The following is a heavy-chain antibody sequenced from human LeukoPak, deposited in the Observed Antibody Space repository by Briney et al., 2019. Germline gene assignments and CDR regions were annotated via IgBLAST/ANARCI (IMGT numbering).Heavy chain of an antibody. CDR1: GYTFTGYY. D-gene: IGHD6-13*01. CDR3: ARVSIAAAGTGSFDY. Sequence: ASVKVSCKASGYTFTGYYMHWVRQAPGQGLEWMGWINPNSGGTNYAQKFQGRVTMTRDTSISTAYVELSRLRSDDTAVYYCARVSIAAAGTGSFDYWGQGTLVTVSS. CDR2: INPNSGGT. J-gene: IGHJ4*02. V-gene: IGHV1-2*02.